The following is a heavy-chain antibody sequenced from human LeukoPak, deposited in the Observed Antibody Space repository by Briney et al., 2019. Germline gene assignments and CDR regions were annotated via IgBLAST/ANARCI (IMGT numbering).Heavy chain of an antibody. D-gene: IGHD2-21*02. CDR2: INSDGGST. V-gene: IGHV3-74*01. J-gene: IGHJ4*02. Sequence: GGSLRLSCAASGFTFSSYWMHWVRQAPGKGLVWVSRINSDGGSTSYADSVKGRFTISRDNAKNTLYLQMNSLRAEDTAVYYCARGCGGDCRYYWGQGTLVTVSS. CDR3: ARGCGGDCRYY. CDR1: GFTFSSYW.